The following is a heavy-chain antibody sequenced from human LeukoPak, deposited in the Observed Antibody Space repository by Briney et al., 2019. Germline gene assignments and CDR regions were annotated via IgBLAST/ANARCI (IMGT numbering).Heavy chain of an antibody. CDR2: TFYRSKWYN. CDR3: ARSIGFIDY. CDR1: GGSVSSKSAG. J-gene: IGHJ4*02. Sequence: SQTLSLTCAISGGSVSSKSAGWHWIRQSPSRGLEWLGRTFYRSKWYNDYGISVKSRITINPDTSKSQFSLQLNSVTPEDTAVYYCARSIGFIDYWGQGTLVTVSS. V-gene: IGHV6-1*01. D-gene: IGHD3-10*01.